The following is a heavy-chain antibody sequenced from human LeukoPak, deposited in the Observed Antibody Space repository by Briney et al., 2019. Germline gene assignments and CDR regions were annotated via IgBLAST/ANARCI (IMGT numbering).Heavy chain of an antibody. J-gene: IGHJ6*02. V-gene: IGHV4-59*08. CDR2: IYYSGST. CDR1: VGSISRHY. D-gene: IGHD2-15*01. Sequence: SETLSLTCTLSVGSISRHYWSWIRQPPGKGLEWIGYIYYSGSTNYNPSVKSRVTISVDTSKNQFSLKMSSVTAADTAVYYCARAGYCSGGSCSHYYGVDVWGQGTTVTVSS. CDR3: ARAGYCSGGSCSHYYGVDV.